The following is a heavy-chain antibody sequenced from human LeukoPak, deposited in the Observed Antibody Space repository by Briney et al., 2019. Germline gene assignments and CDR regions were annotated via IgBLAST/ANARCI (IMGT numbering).Heavy chain of an antibody. V-gene: IGHV3-23*01. J-gene: IGHJ4*02. CDR2: IYGSGGAS. D-gene: IGHD1-14*01. CDR1: GFTFSTYT. CDR3: AKDLRKDGIWDIDY. Sequence: GGSLRLSCAASGFTFSTYTMNWVRQAPGKGLEWVSGIYGSGGASFYADSAKGRFTISRDNSQNTVFLQMDSLRDEDTALYYCAKDLRKDGIWDIDYWGQGTLVTVSS.